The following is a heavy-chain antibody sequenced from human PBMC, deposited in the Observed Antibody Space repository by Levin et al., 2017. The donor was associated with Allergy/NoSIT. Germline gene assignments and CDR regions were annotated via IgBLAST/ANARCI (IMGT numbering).Heavy chain of an antibody. J-gene: IGHJ4*02. D-gene: IGHD3-16*01. V-gene: IGHV3-23*01. CDR1: GFTFSSYA. Sequence: GESLKISCAASGFTFSSYAMSWVRQAPGKGLEWVSAISGSGGTTYYADSVKGRFTISRDNSKKTLYLQMNSLRAEDTAVYYCAKDSRSNAYPFDYWGQGALVTVSS. CDR2: ISGSGGTT. CDR3: AKDSRSNAYPFDY.